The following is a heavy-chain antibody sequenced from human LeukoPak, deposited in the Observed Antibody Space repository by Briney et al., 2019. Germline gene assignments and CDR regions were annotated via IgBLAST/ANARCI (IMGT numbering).Heavy chain of an antibody. CDR2: IYYSGST. Sequence: SETLSLTCTVSGGSISSSSYYLGWIRQPPGKGLEWIGSIYYSGSTYYNPSLKSRVTISVDTSKNQFSLKLSSVTAADTAVYYCARRIRGSGWYVDYWGQGTLVTVSS. CDR3: ARRIRGSGWYVDY. J-gene: IGHJ4*02. D-gene: IGHD6-19*01. CDR1: GGSISSSSYY. V-gene: IGHV4-39*01.